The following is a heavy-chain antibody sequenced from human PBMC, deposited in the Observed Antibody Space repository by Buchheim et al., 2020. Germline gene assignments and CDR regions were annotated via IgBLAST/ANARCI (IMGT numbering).Heavy chain of an antibody. J-gene: IGHJ4*02. V-gene: IGHV1-18*01. CDR3: ARGSVTVDY. Sequence: QVQLVQSGPEVKKPGASVKVSCKASGYTFTTFGITWVRQAPGHGLEWLGWVSANNGRTDYAQKVQGRVTMTTDTSTSTAYMELRSLSSDDTAVYYCARGSVTVDYWGQGTL. CDR1: GYTFTTFG. CDR2: VSANNGRT. D-gene: IGHD4-11*01.